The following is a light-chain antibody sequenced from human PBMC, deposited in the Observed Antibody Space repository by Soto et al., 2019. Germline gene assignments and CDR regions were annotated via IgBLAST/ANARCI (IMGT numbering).Light chain of an antibody. CDR2: DAS. CDR1: QSVGSN. CDR3: HQRYRWPLP. Sequence: EIVLTRSRATLSLSPVPRVTLHCRASQSVGSNLAWYQHKPGQTPRLLIYDASKRATGIPARFSGSGSGTDFTLTISSLEPEDFAVYYCHQRYRWPLPFGGGTKVDIK. V-gene: IGKV3-11*01. J-gene: IGKJ4*01.